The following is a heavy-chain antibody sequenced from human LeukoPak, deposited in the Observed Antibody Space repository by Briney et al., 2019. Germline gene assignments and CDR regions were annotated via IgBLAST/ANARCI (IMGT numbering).Heavy chain of an antibody. Sequence: GGSLRLSCAASGFTFSSYGMHWVRQAPGKGLEWVAFIRYDGSNKYYVGSVKGRFTISRDNAKNSLYLQMNSLRAEDTAVYYCARELCSSSWYCAFDIWGQGTMVTVSS. CDR2: IRYDGSNK. CDR1: GFTFSSYG. D-gene: IGHD6-13*01. CDR3: ARELCSSSWYCAFDI. V-gene: IGHV3-30*02. J-gene: IGHJ3*02.